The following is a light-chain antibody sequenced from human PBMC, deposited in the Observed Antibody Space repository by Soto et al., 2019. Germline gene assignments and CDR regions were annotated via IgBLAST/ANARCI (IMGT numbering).Light chain of an antibody. CDR3: ISYTSSDTYV. CDR1: STDVGGYKY. J-gene: IGLJ1*01. CDR2: DVA. V-gene: IGLV2-14*01. Sequence: QSALTQPASVSGSPGQSITISCTGTSTDVGGYKYVSWYQQRPGKAPKLLLYDVASRPSGVSDRFSSSKSGNTASLIISGLQAEDEADYYCISYTSSDTYVFGAGTKLTVL.